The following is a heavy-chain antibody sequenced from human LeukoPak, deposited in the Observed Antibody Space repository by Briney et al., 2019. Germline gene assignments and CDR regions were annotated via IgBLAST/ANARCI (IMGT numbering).Heavy chain of an antibody. D-gene: IGHD3-22*01. V-gene: IGHV4-39*07. CDR2: IYYSGST. CDR1: GGSISSSSYD. J-gene: IGHJ6*03. CDR3: ARDRFDDSSGYYYHYYYYMDV. Sequence: SETLSLTCTVSGGSISSSSYDWGWIRQPPGKGLEWIGSIYYSGSTYYNPSLKNRVTISVDPSKNQFSLKLSSVTAAGTAVYYCARDRFDDSSGYYYHYYYYMDVWGKGTTVTVSS.